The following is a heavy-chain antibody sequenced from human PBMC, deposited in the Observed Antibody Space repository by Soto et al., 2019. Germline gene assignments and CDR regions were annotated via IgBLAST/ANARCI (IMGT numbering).Heavy chain of an antibody. CDR2: ISAHKGNT. V-gene: IGHV1-18*01. CDR1: GYTFTSFG. Sequence: QVQLVQSGAEVKTSGASVKVYCKASGYTFTSFGISWVRQAPGQGLEWMGWISAHKGNTNYVQKFQGRVTITTDTSTSTAYMELRSLRSDDTAVYYCARAPSLTVAPVDYWGQGTLVTVSS. CDR3: ARAPSLTVAPVDY. J-gene: IGHJ4*02. D-gene: IGHD6-19*01.